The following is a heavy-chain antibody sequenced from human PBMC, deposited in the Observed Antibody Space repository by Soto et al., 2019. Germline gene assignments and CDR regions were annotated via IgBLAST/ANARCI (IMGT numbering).Heavy chain of an antibody. CDR1: GFTVSSNY. CDR2: IYSGGST. V-gene: IGHV3-53*01. CDR3: ARVAVWDVVVAATRGYGMDV. Sequence: GGSLRLSCAASGFTVSSNYMSWVRQAPGKGLEWVSVIYSGGSTYYADSAKGRFTISRDNSKNTLYLQMNSLRAEDTAVYYCARVAVWDVVVAATRGYGMDVWGQGTTVTVSS. J-gene: IGHJ6*02. D-gene: IGHD2-15*01.